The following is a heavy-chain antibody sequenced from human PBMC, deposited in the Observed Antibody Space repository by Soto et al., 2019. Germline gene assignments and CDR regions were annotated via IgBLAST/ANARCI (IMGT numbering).Heavy chain of an antibody. Sequence: SETLSLTCIVSGESISSSSYYWGWIRQPPGKGLKWIGSIYYSGRTYYNPSFKSRVTISIDTSKNQLSLKLSSVTAADTAVYYCARQRTTVVTQAYFDHWGQGALVTVSS. CDR3: ARQRTTVVTQAYFDH. V-gene: IGHV4-39*01. D-gene: IGHD2-21*02. CDR2: IYYSGRT. CDR1: GESISSSSYY. J-gene: IGHJ4*02.